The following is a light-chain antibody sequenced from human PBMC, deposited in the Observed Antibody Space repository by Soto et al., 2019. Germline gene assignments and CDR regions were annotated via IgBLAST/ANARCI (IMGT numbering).Light chain of an antibody. CDR3: QQYSTLPHT. Sequence: ESVLTQSPGTLSLSPGERATLSCRASQSVSNSFFAWYQQKPGQAPRLLIYGVSSRATGIPDRCSGSGSGTDFTLTISRLEHEDFVVYYCQQYSTLPHTFGQGTKLEVK. J-gene: IGKJ2*01. V-gene: IGKV3-20*01. CDR2: GVS. CDR1: QSVSNSF.